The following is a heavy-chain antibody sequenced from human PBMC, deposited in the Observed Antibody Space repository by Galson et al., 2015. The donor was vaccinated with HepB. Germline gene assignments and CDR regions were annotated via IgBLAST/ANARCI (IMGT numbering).Heavy chain of an antibody. CDR2: INDDGSII. D-gene: IGHD1-26*01. J-gene: IGHJ6*02. CDR3: ASLGGSYHMDL. Sequence: SLRLSCAVSGFSLSRYWMHWVRQAPGKGLVWVSHINDDGSIISHADSVKGRFTISRDNARKTLYLQMNSLRAEDTAIYYCASLGGSYHMDLWGQGTTVTVSS. V-gene: IGHV3-74*01. CDR1: GFSLSRYW.